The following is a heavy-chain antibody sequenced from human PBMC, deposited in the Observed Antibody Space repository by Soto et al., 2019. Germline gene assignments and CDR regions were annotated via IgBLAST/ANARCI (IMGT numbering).Heavy chain of an antibody. CDR2: IYYSGST. CDR3: ARANGDGYNYFGY. Sequence: SETLSLTCTVSGGSISSGGYYWSWIRQHPGKGLEWIGYIYYSGSTYYNPSLKSRVTISVDTSKNQFSLKLSSVTAADTAVYYCARANGDGYNYFGYWGQGTLVTVSS. D-gene: IGHD5-12*01. CDR1: GGSISSGGYY. J-gene: IGHJ4*02. V-gene: IGHV4-31*03.